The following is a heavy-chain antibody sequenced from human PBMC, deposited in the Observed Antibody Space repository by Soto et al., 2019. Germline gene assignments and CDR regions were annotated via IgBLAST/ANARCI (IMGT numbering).Heavy chain of an antibody. D-gene: IGHD2-21*02. Sequence: QVQLVQSGAEEKKPGASVKVSCKASGYTFTSYAMHWVRQAPGQRLEWMGWINAGNGNTKYSQKFQGRVTITRDTSASTGYMELSSLRSEDTAVYYCARSIVVVTALVYWGQGTLVTVSS. J-gene: IGHJ4*02. V-gene: IGHV1-3*05. CDR1: GYTFTSYA. CDR2: INAGNGNT. CDR3: ARSIVVVTALVY.